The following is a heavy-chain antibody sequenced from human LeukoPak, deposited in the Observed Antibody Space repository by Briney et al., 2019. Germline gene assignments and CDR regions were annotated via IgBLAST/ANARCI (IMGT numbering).Heavy chain of an antibody. J-gene: IGHJ4*02. CDR1: GYSISSGYY. D-gene: IGHD5-18*01. CDR2: IYHSGST. Sequence: PSETLSLTCAVSGYSISSGYYWGWIRQPPGKGLEWIGSIYHSGSTYYNPSLKSRVTISVDTSKNQFSLKLSSVTAADTAVYYCAGDKYSYSFVYWGQGTLVTVSS. V-gene: IGHV4-38-2*02. CDR3: AGDKYSYSFVY.